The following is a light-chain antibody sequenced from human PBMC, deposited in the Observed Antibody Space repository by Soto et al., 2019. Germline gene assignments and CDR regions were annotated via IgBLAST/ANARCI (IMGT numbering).Light chain of an antibody. CDR2: EVS. Sequence: DIVMTQTPLSLSVTPGQSASMSFNSSHSLLQSDGKTYLFWYLQKPGQPPQLLTYEVSRRLSGVPDRISGSGSGTDFTLKISRVEAVDVGVYYCMQSIQLPITFGQGTRLEIK. CDR1: HSLLQSDGKTY. V-gene: IGKV2D-29*01. CDR3: MQSIQLPIT. J-gene: IGKJ5*01.